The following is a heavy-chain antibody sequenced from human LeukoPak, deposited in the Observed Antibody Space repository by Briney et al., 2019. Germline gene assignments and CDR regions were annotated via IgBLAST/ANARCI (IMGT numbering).Heavy chain of an antibody. CDR3: ARAETPRNSYGYLDY. D-gene: IGHD5-18*01. CDR1: GGSISSDDYY. J-gene: IGHJ4*02. CDR2: IYYSGST. V-gene: IGHV4-31*03. Sequence: PSQTLSLTCTVSGGSISSDDYYWSWIRQHPEKGLEWIGYIYYSGSTYYNPSLKSRVTISIDTSKNKFSLKLSSVTAADTAVYYCARAETPRNSYGYLDYWGQGTLVTVSS.